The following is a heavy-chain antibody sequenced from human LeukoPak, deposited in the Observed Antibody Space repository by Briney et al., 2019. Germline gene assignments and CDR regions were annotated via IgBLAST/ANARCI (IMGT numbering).Heavy chain of an antibody. CDR3: ARVGATYSGDP. CDR1: GYTFTGYY. J-gene: IGHJ5*02. D-gene: IGHD1-26*01. CDR2: INPNSGGT. V-gene: IGHV1-2*02. Sequence: ASVKVSCKASGYTFTGYYIHWVRQAPGQGLEWMGWINPNSGGTNYAQKFQGRITMTRDTSISTAYMELGRLRSDDTAVYYCARVGATYSGDPWGQGTLVTVSS.